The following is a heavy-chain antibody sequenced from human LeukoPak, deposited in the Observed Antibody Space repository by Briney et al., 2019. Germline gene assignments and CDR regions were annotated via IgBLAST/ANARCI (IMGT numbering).Heavy chain of an antibody. CDR2: ISGSGGST. CDR3: AKVRLDRSGGSCYSSGYYGMDV. V-gene: IGHV3-23*01. CDR1: GFTFSSYA. D-gene: IGHD2-15*01. Sequence: GGSLRLSCAASGFTFSSYAMSWVRQAPGKGLEWVSAISGSGGSTYYADSVKGRFTISRDNSKNTLYLQMNSLRAEDTVVYYCAKVRLDRSGGSCYSSGYYGMDVWGQGTTVTVSS. J-gene: IGHJ6*02.